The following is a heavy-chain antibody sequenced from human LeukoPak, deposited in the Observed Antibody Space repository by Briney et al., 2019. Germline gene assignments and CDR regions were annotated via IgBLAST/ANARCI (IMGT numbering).Heavy chain of an antibody. CDR1: GFSFSNYG. V-gene: IGHV3-30*03. Sequence: GGSLRLSCAASGFSFSNYGMHWVRQAPGKGLEWVAVISYDSSTKYYADSVKGRFTTSRDNSKNTLDLQMNSLRAEDTAVYYCARDGELPADYWGQGTLVTVSS. D-gene: IGHD1-26*01. J-gene: IGHJ4*02. CDR3: ARDGELPADY. CDR2: ISYDSSTK.